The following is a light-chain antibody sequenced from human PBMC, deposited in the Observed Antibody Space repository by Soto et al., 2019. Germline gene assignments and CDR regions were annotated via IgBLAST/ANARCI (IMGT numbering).Light chain of an antibody. Sequence: QSVLTQPASVSGSPGQSITISCTGTSSDVGGYNYVSWYQHHPGKVPQLLIYDVSNRPSGVSNRFSGSKSGNTASLTISGLQAEDKADYYCYSYTSSNTYVFGTGTKVTVL. J-gene: IGLJ1*01. V-gene: IGLV2-14*03. CDR1: SSDVGGYNY. CDR2: DVS. CDR3: YSYTSSNTYV.